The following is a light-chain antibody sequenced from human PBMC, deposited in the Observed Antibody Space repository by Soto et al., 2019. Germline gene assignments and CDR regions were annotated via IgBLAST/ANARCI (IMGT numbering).Light chain of an antibody. CDR2: KAS. CDR3: QQYNSYLIT. Sequence: DIQMTQSPSTLSGSVGDRVTITCRASQTISSWLAWYQQRPGKAPKLLIYKASTLKSGVPSRFSGSGSGTEFTLTISSLQPDGFATYYCQQYNSYLITFGQGTRLEIK. V-gene: IGKV1-5*03. CDR1: QTISSW. J-gene: IGKJ5*01.